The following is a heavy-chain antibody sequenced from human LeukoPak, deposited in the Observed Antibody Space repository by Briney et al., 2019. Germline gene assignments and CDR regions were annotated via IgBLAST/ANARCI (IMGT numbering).Heavy chain of an antibody. Sequence: TSETLSLTCTVPGGSISSYYWSWIRQPPGEGLGWIAYIYYTGRTNYNPSLKSRVTISVDTSENQLSLELISVTAADTAVYFCARLVTSYDILTGYSYYFDSWGQGTLVTVSS. CDR2: IYYTGRT. CDR1: GGSISSYY. V-gene: IGHV4-59*08. J-gene: IGHJ4*02. D-gene: IGHD3-9*01. CDR3: ARLVTSYDILTGYSYYFDS.